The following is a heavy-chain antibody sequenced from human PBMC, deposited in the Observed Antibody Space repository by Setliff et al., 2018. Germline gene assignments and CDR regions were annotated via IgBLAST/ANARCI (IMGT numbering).Heavy chain of an antibody. CDR2: IYPNTGST. CDR1: GYTLTAYY. D-gene: IGHD2-21*02. V-gene: IGHV1-2*06. Sequence: ASVKVSCKTSGYTLTAYYIYWVRQAPGHGLELMGRIYPNTGSTNYLQDFQGRVTITRDTSIYTVYMDLTRLTSDDTAVYYCAQTKGFVDGYLDPWGQGTLVTVSS. J-gene: IGHJ5*02. CDR3: AQTKGFVDGYLDP.